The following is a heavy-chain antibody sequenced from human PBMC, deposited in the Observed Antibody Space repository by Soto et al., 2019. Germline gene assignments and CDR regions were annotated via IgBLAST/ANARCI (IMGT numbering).Heavy chain of an antibody. CDR1: GYTFTSYG. CDR2: ISAYNGNA. V-gene: IGHV1-18*01. CDR3: ARDPSSSWYFSGNWFDP. Sequence: ASVKVSCKASGYTFTSYGIGWVRQAPGQGLEWMGWISAYNGNANYAQKLQGRVTMTTDTSTSTAYMELSSLRSDDTAVYYCARDPSSSWYFSGNWFDPWGQGTLVTVSS. J-gene: IGHJ5*02. D-gene: IGHD6-13*01.